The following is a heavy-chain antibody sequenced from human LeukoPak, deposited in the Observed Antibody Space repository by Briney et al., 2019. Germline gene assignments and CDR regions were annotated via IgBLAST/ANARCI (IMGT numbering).Heavy chain of an antibody. CDR2: IYYSGST. CDR3: ARLGWTAVGNY. D-gene: IGHD5-18*01. CDR1: GGSISSYY. J-gene: IGHJ4*02. V-gene: IGHV4-59*01. Sequence: SETLSLTCTVPGGSISSYYWSWIRQPPGKGLEWIGYIYYSGSTNYNPSLKSRVTISVDTSKNQFSLKLSSVTAADTAVYYCARLGWTAVGNYWGQGTLVTVSS.